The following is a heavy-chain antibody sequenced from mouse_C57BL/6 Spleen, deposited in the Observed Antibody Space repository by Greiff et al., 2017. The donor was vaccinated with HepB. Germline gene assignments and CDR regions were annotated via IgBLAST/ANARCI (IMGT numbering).Heavy chain of an antibody. V-gene: IGHV1-64*01. CDR3: ARPYYGYAMDY. J-gene: IGHJ4*01. Sequence: QVQLQQPGAELVKPGASVKLSCKASGYTFTSYWMHWVKQRPGQGLEWIGMIHPNSGSTNYNEKFKSKATLTVDKSSSTAYMQLSSLTSEDSAVYYCARPYYGYAMDYWGQGTSVTVSS. CDR2: IHPNSGST. D-gene: IGHD1-1*01. CDR1: GYTFTSYW.